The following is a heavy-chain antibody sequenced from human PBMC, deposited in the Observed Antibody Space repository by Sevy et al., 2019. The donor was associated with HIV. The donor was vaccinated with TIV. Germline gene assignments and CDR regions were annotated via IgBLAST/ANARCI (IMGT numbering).Heavy chain of an antibody. J-gene: IGHJ6*02. CDR1: GFTFSSYA. Sequence: GGSLRLSCAASGFTFSSYAMSWVRQAPGKGLEWVSAISGSGGSTYYADSVKGRFTIFRDNSKNTLYLQMNSLRAEDTAVYSCAKAGDCSSTSCYSPEYYYYYGMDVWGQGTTVTVSS. D-gene: IGHD2-2*02. CDR2: ISGSGGST. CDR3: AKAGDCSSTSCYSPEYYYYYGMDV. V-gene: IGHV3-23*01.